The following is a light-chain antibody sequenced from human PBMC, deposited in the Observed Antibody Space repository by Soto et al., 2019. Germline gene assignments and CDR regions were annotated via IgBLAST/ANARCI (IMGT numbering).Light chain of an antibody. Sequence: EIVMTQSPATLSVSPGERATLSCRASQSVSSNLVWYQQKPGQVPRLLIYGASTRATGFPARFSGSGSGTEFTLTISSLPSEDFAVYYCQQYNDWPLTFGGGTKVEIK. CDR1: QSVSSN. J-gene: IGKJ4*01. CDR2: GAS. CDR3: QQYNDWPLT. V-gene: IGKV3-15*01.